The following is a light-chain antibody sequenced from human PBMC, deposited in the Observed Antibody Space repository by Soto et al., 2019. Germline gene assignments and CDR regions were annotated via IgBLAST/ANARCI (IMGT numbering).Light chain of an antibody. CDR3: QHFT. J-gene: IGKJ3*01. V-gene: IGKV1-5*03. CDR2: KAS. CDR1: QSISSW. Sequence: DIQMTQSPSTLSASVGDRVTITCRASQSISSWLAWYQQKPGKAPKLLIYKASSLESGVPSRFSCSGSGTEFTLTISSLQPDDFATYYCQHFTFGPGTKVDIK.